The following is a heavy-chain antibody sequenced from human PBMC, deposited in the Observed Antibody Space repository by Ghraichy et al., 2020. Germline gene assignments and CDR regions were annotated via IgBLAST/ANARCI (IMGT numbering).Heavy chain of an antibody. CDR1: GGSISSYY. D-gene: IGHD6-13*01. J-gene: IGHJ4*02. CDR2: IYYSGST. V-gene: IGHV4-59*01. CDR3: ARVSSRWGSPRYYFDY. Sequence: SETLSLTCTVSGGSISSYYWSWIRQPPGKGLEWIGYIYYSGSTNYNPSLKSRVTISVDTSKNQFSLKLSSVTAADTAVYYCARVSSRWGSPRYYFDYWGQGTLVTVSS.